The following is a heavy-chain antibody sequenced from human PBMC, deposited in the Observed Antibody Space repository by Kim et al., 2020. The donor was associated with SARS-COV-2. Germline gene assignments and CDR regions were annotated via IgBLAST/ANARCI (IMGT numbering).Heavy chain of an antibody. CDR3: ARVLVVVAATAPSHYYMDA. J-gene: IGHJ6*03. Sequence: SETLSLTCTVSGGSVSSGSYYWSWIRQPPGKGLEWIGYIYYSGSTNYNPSLKSRVTISVDTSKNQFSLKLSSVTAADTAVYYCARVLVVVAATAPSHYYMDAWGKGTTVTVSS. CDR1: GGSVSSGSYY. D-gene: IGHD2-15*01. CDR2: IYYSGST. V-gene: IGHV4-61*01.